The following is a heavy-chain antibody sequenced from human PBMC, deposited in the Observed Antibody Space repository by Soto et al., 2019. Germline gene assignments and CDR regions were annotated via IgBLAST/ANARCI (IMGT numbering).Heavy chain of an antibody. CDR3: AYRIEGAFRDH. CDR1: GVSLSTSGMG. J-gene: IGHJ4*02. Sequence: SGPTLVNPXQTLTLTCTFSGVSLSTSGMGVGWIRQPPGKALEWLALVYWDDDKRYSPSLKSRLTITKDTSKNQVVLTMTYMDPVDTATYSSAYRIEGAFRDHWGQGSLVTVSS. CDR2: VYWDDDK. V-gene: IGHV2-5*02.